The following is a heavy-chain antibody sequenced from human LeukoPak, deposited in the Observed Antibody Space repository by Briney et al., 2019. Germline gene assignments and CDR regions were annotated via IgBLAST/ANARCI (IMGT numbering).Heavy chain of an antibody. D-gene: IGHD6-19*01. J-gene: IGHJ4*02. CDR2: IYSGGST. CDR1: GFTVSSNY. V-gene: IGHV3-66*01. CDR3: ATGGKITVVQN. Sequence: GGSLRLSCAASGFTVSSNYMSWVRQAPGKGLEWVSVIYSGGSTYYADSVKGRFTISRDNSKNTLYLQMNSLRAEGTAVYYCATGGKITVVQNWGQGTLVTVSS.